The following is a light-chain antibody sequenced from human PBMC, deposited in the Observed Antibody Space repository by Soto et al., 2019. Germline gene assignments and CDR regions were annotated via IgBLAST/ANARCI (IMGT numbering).Light chain of an antibody. Sequence: DIQMTQSPSTLSASVGDRVTITCRASQTISSWLAWYQQKPGKAPKLLIYKASTLESGVPSRFSGSGSGTEFTLTISNLQPDDFATYYCQQYSSYSGTFGQGTKVEI. J-gene: IGKJ1*01. CDR1: QTISSW. V-gene: IGKV1-5*03. CDR2: KAS. CDR3: QQYSSYSGT.